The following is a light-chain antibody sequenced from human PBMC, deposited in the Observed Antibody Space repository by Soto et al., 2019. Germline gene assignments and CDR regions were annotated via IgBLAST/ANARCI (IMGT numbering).Light chain of an antibody. V-gene: IGLV1-51*02. J-gene: IGLJ3*02. CDR3: GTWDISLSLGV. CDR1: SSNIGNNY. CDR2: ENN. Sequence: QSVLTQPTSVSAAPGQKVTISCSGSSSNIGNNYVSWYQHLPETAPKLLIYENNKRPSGIPDRCSGSKSGTSATLGITGLQTGDEADYYCGTWDISLSLGVFGGGTPLTVL.